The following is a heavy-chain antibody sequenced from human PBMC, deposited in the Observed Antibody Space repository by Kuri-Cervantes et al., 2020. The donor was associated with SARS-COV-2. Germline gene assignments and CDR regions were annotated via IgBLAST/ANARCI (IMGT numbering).Heavy chain of an antibody. CDR2: VRGKANNYAT. Sequence: GESLKISCAGSGFTFSRYAIHWVRQASGKGLEWVGRVRGKANNYATAYAASVKGRFTISRDDSKNMAYLQMNSLKTEDTAVYYCTTLIDYWGQGALVTVSS. CDR1: GFTFSRYA. J-gene: IGHJ4*02. CDR3: TTLIDY. V-gene: IGHV3-73*01.